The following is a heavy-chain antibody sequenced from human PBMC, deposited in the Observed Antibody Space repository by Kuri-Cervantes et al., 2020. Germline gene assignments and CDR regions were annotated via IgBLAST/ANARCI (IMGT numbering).Heavy chain of an antibody. Sequence: SVKVSCKASGYTFTYRYLHWVRQAPGQALEWMGWITPFNGNTNYAQKFQGRVTITTDESTSTAYMELSSLRSEDTAVYYCAREIGGYYPWGQGTLVTVSS. V-gene: IGHV1-45*02. CDR1: GYTFTYRY. J-gene: IGHJ5*02. CDR3: AREIGGYYP. CDR2: ITPFNGNT. D-gene: IGHD3-22*01.